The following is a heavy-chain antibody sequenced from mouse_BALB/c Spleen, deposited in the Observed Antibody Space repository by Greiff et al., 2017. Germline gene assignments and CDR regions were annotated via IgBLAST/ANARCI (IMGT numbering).Heavy chain of an antibody. CDR2: ISSGGGST. V-gene: IGHV5-12-1*01. CDR1: GFAFSSYD. D-gene: IGHD2-1*01. Sequence: EVMLVESGGGLVKPGGSLKLSCAASGFAFSSYDMSWVRQTPEKRLEWVAYISSGGGSTYYPDTVKGRFTISRDNAKNTLYLQMSSLKSEDTAMYYCAGGNYEYFDVWGAGTTVTVSS. J-gene: IGHJ1*01. CDR3: AGGNYEYFDV.